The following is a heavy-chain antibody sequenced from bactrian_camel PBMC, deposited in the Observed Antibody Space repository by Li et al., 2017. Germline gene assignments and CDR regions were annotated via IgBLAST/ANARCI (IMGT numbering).Heavy chain of an antibody. CDR2: IDSLDRT. D-gene: IGHD4*01. Sequence: DVQLVESGGGSVQVGGTLRLTCTASGVPQSSHVMGWFRQTPGKERERVAMIDSLDRTTYDDSVKGRFTISQVVAERTIYLQLDSLKPEDSAMYYCATRSGFCPERLMTIGEYFYWGQGTQVTVS. J-gene: IGHJ4*01. CDR3: ATRSGFCPERLMTIGEYFY. V-gene: IGHV3S67*01. CDR1: GVPQSSHV.